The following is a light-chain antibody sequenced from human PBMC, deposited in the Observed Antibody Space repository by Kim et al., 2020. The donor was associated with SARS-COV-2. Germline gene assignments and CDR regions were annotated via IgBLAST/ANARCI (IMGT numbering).Light chain of an antibody. Sequence: ALGQTVRITSKGDSLRSYYASWYQQKPGQAPVLVIYGKNNRPSGIPDRFSGSSSGNTASLTITGAQAEDEADYYCNSRDSSGNLWVFGGGTQLTVL. CDR2: GKN. CDR3: NSRDSSGNLWV. V-gene: IGLV3-19*01. CDR1: SLRSYY. J-gene: IGLJ3*02.